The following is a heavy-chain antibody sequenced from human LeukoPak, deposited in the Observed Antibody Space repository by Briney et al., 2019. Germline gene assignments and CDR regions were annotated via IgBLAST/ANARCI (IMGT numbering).Heavy chain of an antibody. Sequence: SETLSLTCTVSGGSISSYYWSWIRQPVGKGLEWIGRIYTSGSTNYNPSLKSRVTMSVDTSKNQFSLRLSSVTAADTAVYYCARDIDFSSSWYSYWFDPWGQGTLVTVSS. CDR1: GGSISSYY. CDR3: ARDIDFSSSWYSYWFDP. CDR2: IYTSGST. J-gene: IGHJ5*02. D-gene: IGHD6-13*01. V-gene: IGHV4-4*07.